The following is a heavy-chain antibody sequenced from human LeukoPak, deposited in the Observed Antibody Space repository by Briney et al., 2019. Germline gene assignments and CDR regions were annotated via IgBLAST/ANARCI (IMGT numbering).Heavy chain of an antibody. D-gene: IGHD3-10*01. CDR2: ISSSSSYI. CDR3: AGNMVRGVIDYFDY. CDR1: GFTFSSYS. V-gene: IGHV3-21*01. Sequence: TGGSLRLSCAASGFTFSSYSMNWVRQAPGKGLEWVSSISSSSSYIYYADSVKGRFTISRDNAKNSLYLQMNSLRAEDTAVYYCAGNMVRGVIDYFDYWGQGTLVTVSS. J-gene: IGHJ4*02.